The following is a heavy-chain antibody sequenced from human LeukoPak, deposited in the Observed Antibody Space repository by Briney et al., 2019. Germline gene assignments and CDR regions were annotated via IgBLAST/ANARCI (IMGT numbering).Heavy chain of an antibody. CDR1: GGSISSSSYY. CDR2: LYYSGST. J-gene: IGHJ4*02. V-gene: IGHV4-39*07. D-gene: IGHD6-6*01. Sequence: PSETLSLTCTVSGGSISSSSYYWGWIRQPPGKGLEWIGNLYYSGSTYYDPSLKSRVTISVDTSKNQFSLKLSSVTAADTAVYYCARSSSSTFDYWGQGTLVTVSS. CDR3: ARSSSSTFDY.